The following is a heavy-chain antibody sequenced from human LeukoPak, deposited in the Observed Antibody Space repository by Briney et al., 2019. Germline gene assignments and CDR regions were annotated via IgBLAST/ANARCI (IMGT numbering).Heavy chain of an antibody. CDR3: AKTTTGYSSGRYPGWPVDY. V-gene: IGHV3-23*01. J-gene: IGHJ4*02. Sequence: YPGGSLRLSCAASGFTFSSYAVYWVRQAPGKGLEWVSGIFGSGGSTHYADSVKGRFTISRDNSQNTVYLQMNSLRAEDTAVYYCAKTTTGYSSGRYPGWPVDYWGQGTLVTVSS. CDR1: GFTFSSYA. CDR2: IFGSGGST. D-gene: IGHD6-19*01.